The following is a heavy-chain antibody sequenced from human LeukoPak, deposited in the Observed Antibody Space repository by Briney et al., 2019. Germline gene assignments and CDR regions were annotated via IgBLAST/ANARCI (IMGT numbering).Heavy chain of an antibody. J-gene: IGHJ4*02. CDR1: GFTFSSYS. CDR2: ISSSSSTI. CDR3: ARDLTAVAGTGTFDY. V-gene: IGHV3-48*01. D-gene: IGHD6-19*01. Sequence: GGPLTLSCAASGFTFSSYSMNWVRQAPGKGLEWVSYISSSSSTIYYADSVKGRFTISRDNAKNSLYLQMNSLRAEDTAVYYCARDLTAVAGTGTFDYWGQGTLVTVSS.